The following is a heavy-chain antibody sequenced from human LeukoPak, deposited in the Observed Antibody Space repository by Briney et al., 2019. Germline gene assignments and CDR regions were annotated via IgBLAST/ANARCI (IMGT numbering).Heavy chain of an antibody. V-gene: IGHV1-2*02. J-gene: IGHJ6*03. CDR3: ARGPSITMVRGGQWYYYMDV. Sequence: ASVKVSCKASGYTFTGYYLHWVRQAPGQGLEWMGWINPNSGGTNYAQKFQGRVTMTRDTSTNTVYMELSSLRSEDTAVYYCARGPSITMVRGGQWYYYMDVWGKGTTVTISS. CDR2: INPNSGGT. D-gene: IGHD3-10*01. CDR1: GYTFTGYY.